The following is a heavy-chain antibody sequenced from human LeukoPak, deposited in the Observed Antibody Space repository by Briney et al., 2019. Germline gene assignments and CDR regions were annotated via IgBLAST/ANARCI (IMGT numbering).Heavy chain of an antibody. CDR2: IRWNSGSI. CDR3: AKDIDFHSSGYYWGGFDY. D-gene: IGHD3-22*01. V-gene: IGHV3-9*01. J-gene: IGHJ4*02. CDR1: GFTFDDYA. Sequence: GRSLRLSCAASGFTFDDYAMHWVRHAPGKGLEWVSGIRWNSGSIGYADSGKGRFTISRDNAKNSLYLQMNSLRAEDTALYYCAKDIDFHSSGYYWGGFDYWGQGTLVTVSS.